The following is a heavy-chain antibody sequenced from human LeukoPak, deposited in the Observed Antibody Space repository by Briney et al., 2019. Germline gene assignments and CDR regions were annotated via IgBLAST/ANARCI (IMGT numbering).Heavy chain of an antibody. D-gene: IGHD3-3*01. J-gene: IGHJ6*03. CDR3: AKKGVAPDYYYYYMDV. CDR2: IIPIFGTA. Sequence: SVKVSCKASGYSFTNYGISWVRQAPGQGLEWMGGIIPIFGTANYAQKFQGRVTITADESTSTAYMELSSLRSEDTAVYYCAKKGVAPDYYYYYMDVWGKGTTVTVSS. CDR1: GYSFTNYG. V-gene: IGHV1-69*13.